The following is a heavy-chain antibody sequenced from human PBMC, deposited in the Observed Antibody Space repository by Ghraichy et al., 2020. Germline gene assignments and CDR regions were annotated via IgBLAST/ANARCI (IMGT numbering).Heavy chain of an antibody. D-gene: IGHD3-10*01. V-gene: IGHV4-34*01. CDR1: GGSFSGYY. J-gene: IGHJ6*02. CDR3: ARLVVVVRGLNYFHYYGMDV. Sequence: SETLSLTCAIYGGSFSGYYWSWIRQPPGKGLEWIGEINHRGSSNYNPSLKSRVTMSVDTSKNQFSLKLSSVTAADTAVYYCARLVVVVRGLNYFHYYGMDVWGQGTTVTVTS. CDR2: INHRGSS.